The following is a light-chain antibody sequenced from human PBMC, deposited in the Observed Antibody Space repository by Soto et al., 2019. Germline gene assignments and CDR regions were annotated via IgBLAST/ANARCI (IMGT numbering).Light chain of an antibody. J-gene: IGKJ2*01. Sequence: DIQMTQSPSSLSASVGDRVTITCRASQGISNYLAWNQQKPGKVPKLLIYAASTLQSGVPSRFSGSGSGTDFTLTINSLQPEDVATYYCQKYGSPPYTFGQGTKLEIK. CDR3: QKYGSPPYT. V-gene: IGKV1-27*01. CDR1: QGISNY. CDR2: AAS.